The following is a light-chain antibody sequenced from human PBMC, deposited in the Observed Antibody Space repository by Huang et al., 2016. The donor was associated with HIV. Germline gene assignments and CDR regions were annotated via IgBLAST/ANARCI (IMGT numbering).Light chain of an antibody. Sequence: IAMTQSPATLSVFPGDRATLSCRASQNINNNLAWYQQRPGQAPRLLIYATSTRATGVHGRFSGSVSGTEFTLTISSLQSEDFAVYYCQQYNKWPLSFGGGTKVE. CDR3: QQYNKWPLS. CDR1: QNINNN. CDR2: ATS. V-gene: IGKV3-15*01. J-gene: IGKJ4*01.